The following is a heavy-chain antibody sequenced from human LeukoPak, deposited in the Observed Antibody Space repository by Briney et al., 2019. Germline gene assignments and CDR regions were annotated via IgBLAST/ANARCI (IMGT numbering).Heavy chain of an antibody. D-gene: IGHD6-19*01. CDR3: ARDPGIAVAGGYYYYYYMDV. J-gene: IGHJ6*03. V-gene: IGHV1-2*02. CDR2: INPNSGGT. CDR1: GYTFTGYY. Sequence: GASVKVSCKASGYTFTGYYMHWVRQAPGQGLEWMGWINPNSGGTNYAQKFQGRVTMTRDTSISTAYMELSSLRSEDTAVYYCARDPGIAVAGGYYYYYYMDVWGKGTTVTISS.